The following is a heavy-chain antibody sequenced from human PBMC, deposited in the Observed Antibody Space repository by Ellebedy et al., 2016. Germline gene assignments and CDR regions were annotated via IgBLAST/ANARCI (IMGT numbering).Heavy chain of an antibody. V-gene: IGHV1-46*01. Sequence: ASVKVSCXASGYTFTSYYMQWVRQAPGQGLEWMGIINPSGGSTSYAQKFQGRVTITRDTSTSTVYMELKNLRSEDTAVFYCARVFCSGGRCYVDYSDYWGQGTLVTVSS. CDR2: INPSGGST. J-gene: IGHJ4*02. CDR1: GYTFTSYY. D-gene: IGHD2-15*01. CDR3: ARVFCSGGRCYVDYSDY.